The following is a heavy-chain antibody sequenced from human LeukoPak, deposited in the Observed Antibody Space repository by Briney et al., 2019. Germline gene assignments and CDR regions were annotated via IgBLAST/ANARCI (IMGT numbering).Heavy chain of an antibody. CDR2: TSGSDGTT. CDR3: ARGPNSNWSGLDF. V-gene: IGHV3-23*01. D-gene: IGHD6-6*01. CDR1: GFTFSIYA. Sequence: GGSLRLSCAASGFTFSIYAMSWVRQAPGRGLEWVSVTSGSDGTTYYADSVKGRFTISRDNSKNTLYLQMNSLRPEDTAVYYCARGPNSNWSGLDFWGQGTLLTVSS. J-gene: IGHJ4*02.